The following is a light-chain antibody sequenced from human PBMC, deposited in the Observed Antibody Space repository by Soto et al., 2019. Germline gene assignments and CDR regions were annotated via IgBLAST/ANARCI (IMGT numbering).Light chain of an antibody. CDR3: QSSDSSLSVV. J-gene: IGLJ2*01. CDR1: SSNIGAGYD. Sequence: QSVLTQPPSVSGAPGQRVTISCTGSSSNIGAGYDVHWYQQLPGTAPKLLIYGNSNRPSGIPDRFSGSKSGSSASLAITGLQAEDEVDYYWQSSDSSLSVVFGGGTKLTLL. V-gene: IGLV1-40*01. CDR2: GNS.